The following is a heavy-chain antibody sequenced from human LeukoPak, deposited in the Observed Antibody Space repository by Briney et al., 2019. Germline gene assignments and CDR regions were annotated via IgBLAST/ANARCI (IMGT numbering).Heavy chain of an antibody. CDR3: ASSIYDTRGYYFDY. Sequence: SETLSLTCTVSGGSVSSISYYWGWIRQPPGKGLEWIGSIYYSGSTYYNPSLKSRVAISVDTSENQFSLKLSSVTAADTAIYFCASSIYDTRGYYFDYWGQGTLVTVSS. D-gene: IGHD3-22*01. J-gene: IGHJ4*02. CDR2: IYYSGST. CDR1: GGSVSSISYY. V-gene: IGHV4-39*01.